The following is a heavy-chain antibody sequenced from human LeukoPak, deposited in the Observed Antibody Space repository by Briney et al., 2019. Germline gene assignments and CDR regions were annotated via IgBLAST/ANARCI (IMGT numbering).Heavy chain of an antibody. V-gene: IGHV1-69*13. D-gene: IGHD3-22*01. Sequence: SVKVSCKASGVTFSSYGITWVRQAPGQGLEWMGGIIPIFGKTNYAQKFRGRVTITADESTSTAYLEVNSLTSADTAMYYCARDYDSSGPQKNFFDFWGQGTLVTVSS. J-gene: IGHJ4*02. CDR2: IIPIFGKT. CDR1: GVTFSSYG. CDR3: ARDYDSSGPQKNFFDF.